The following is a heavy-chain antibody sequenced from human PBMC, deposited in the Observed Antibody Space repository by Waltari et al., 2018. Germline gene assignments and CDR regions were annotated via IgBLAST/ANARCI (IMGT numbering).Heavy chain of an antibody. J-gene: IGHJ4*02. CDR2: IDNRGETT. CDR3: AKDSGYSMIRGRENS. D-gene: IGHD3-10*01. CDR1: GFDYSSYA. Sequence: VYLLESGGGLVQPGGSLRLSCVGSGFDYSSYAMSWVRQAPGKGLEWGSGIDNRGETTYYVGAVKGRFTISRDDSRNTVYLHMTTLRVDDTAVYYCAKDSGYSMIRGRENSWGQGTLVIVSS. V-gene: IGHV3-23*05.